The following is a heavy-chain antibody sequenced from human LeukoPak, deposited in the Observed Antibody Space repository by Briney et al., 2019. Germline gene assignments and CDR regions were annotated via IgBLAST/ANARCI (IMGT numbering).Heavy chain of an antibody. CDR3: ARGTSNYYYMDV. CDR2: IVVGSGNT. Sequence: SVKVSCKASGFTFTSSAMQWVRQARGRRLEWIGRIVVGSGNTNYAQKFQERVTITRDMSTSTAYMELSSLRSEDTAVYYCARGTSNYYYMDVWGKGTTVTVSS. CDR1: GFTFTSSA. J-gene: IGHJ6*03. V-gene: IGHV1-58*02. D-gene: IGHD2-2*01.